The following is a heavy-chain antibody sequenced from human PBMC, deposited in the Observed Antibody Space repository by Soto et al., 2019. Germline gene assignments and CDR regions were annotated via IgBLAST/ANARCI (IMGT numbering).Heavy chain of an antibody. V-gene: IGHV4-4*07. CDR2: IYSAGTT. J-gene: IGHJ6*02. CDR1: GGSISGYY. CDR3: SRVGCSNSKCYTRGMDV. D-gene: IGHD2-2*01. Sequence: SETLSLTCTVSGGSISGYYWSWVRQPAGKGLEWVGRIYSAGTTNYSPSLKSRVTMSLDTSKDQFSLHLNSVTAADTAVYYCSRVGCSNSKCYTRGMDVWGQGTTVTVSS.